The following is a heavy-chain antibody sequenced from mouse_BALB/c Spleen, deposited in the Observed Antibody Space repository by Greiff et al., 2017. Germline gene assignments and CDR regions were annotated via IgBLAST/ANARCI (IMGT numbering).Heavy chain of an antibody. CDR1: GYSITSDYA. CDR2: ISYSGRT. Sequence: VQLKESGPGLVKPSQSLSLTCTVTGYSITSDYAWNWIRQFPGNKLEWMGYISYSGRTSYNPSLKSRISITRDTSKNQFFLQLNSVTTEDTATYYCARGWGITRYFDVWGAGTTVTVSS. CDR3: ARGWGITRYFDV. J-gene: IGHJ1*01. V-gene: IGHV3-2*02. D-gene: IGHD2-4*01.